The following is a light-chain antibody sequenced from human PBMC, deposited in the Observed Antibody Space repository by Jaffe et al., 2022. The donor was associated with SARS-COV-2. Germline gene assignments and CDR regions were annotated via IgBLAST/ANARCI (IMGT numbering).Light chain of an antibody. CDR2: DAS. Sequence: DIQMTQSPSSLSASVGDRVTITCRASQRITTYLNWYQQKPGRAPNLLIYDASSLRSGVPSRFSGSGSGTDFTLTISSLQPEDFATYYCQQSSTTPFTFGPGTKVDIK. V-gene: IGKV1-39*01. J-gene: IGKJ3*01. CDR1: QRITTY. CDR3: QQSSTTPFT.